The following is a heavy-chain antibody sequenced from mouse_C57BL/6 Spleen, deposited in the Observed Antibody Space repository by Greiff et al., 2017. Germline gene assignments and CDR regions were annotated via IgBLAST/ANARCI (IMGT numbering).Heavy chain of an antibody. Sequence: VKLMESGPGLVQPSQSLSITCTVSGFSLTSYGVHWVRQSPGKGLEWLGVIWSGGSTDYNAAFISRLSISKDNSTSQVFFKMNSLQADDTAIYYCARLDYWGQGTSVTVSS. V-gene: IGHV2-2*01. J-gene: IGHJ4*01. CDR3: ARLDY. CDR1: GFSLTSYG. CDR2: IWSGGST.